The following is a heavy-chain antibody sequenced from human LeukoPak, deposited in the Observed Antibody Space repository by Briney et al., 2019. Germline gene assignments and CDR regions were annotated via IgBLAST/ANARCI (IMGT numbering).Heavy chain of an antibody. V-gene: IGHV1-2*02. Sequence: ASVNVSYKPSGYTFTGYYMHWVRQAPGQGLEGMGWINPNSGGTNYAQKFQGRVTMTRDTSISTAYMELSRLRSDDTAVYYCAREKRITMIVVAKKIDAFDIWGQGTMVTVSS. CDR3: AREKRITMIVVAKKIDAFDI. J-gene: IGHJ3*02. CDR1: GYTFTGYY. D-gene: IGHD3-22*01. CDR2: INPNSGGT.